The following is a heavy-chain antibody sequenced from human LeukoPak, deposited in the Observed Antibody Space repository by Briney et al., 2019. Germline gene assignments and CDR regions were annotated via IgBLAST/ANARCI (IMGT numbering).Heavy chain of an antibody. CDR3: ARDESTVEFYDSSGYFGY. Sequence: ASVKVSCKASGYTFTSYYMHWVRQAPGQGLEWMGIINPSGGSTSYAQKFQGRVTMTRDMSTSTVYMELSSLRSEDTAVYYCARDESTVEFYDSSGYFGYWGQGTLVTVSS. CDR2: INPSGGST. D-gene: IGHD3-22*01. CDR1: GYTFTSYY. J-gene: IGHJ4*02. V-gene: IGHV1-46*01.